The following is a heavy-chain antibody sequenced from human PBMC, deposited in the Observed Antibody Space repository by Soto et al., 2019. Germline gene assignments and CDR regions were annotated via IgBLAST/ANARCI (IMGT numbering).Heavy chain of an antibody. CDR1: GFTFSSYG. CDR3: ARGDADYCSGGSCYNEYFQH. CDR2: IWYDGSNK. J-gene: IGHJ1*01. D-gene: IGHD2-15*01. V-gene: IGHV3-33*01. Sequence: GGSLRLSCAASGFTFSSYGMHWVRQAPGKGLEWVAVIWYDGSNKYYADSGKGRLTISKDNSKNTLYLQMNSLRAEDTAVYYCARGDADYCSGGSCYNEYFQHWGQGTLVTVSS.